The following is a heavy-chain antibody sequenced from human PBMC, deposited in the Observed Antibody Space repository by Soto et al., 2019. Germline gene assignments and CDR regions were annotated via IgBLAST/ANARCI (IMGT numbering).Heavy chain of an antibody. J-gene: IGHJ4*02. CDR1: GGSISSKNYY. D-gene: IGHD6-13*01. Sequence: PSETLSLTCTVSGGSISSKNYYWGWIRQTPRKDLEWVGSMFYSGNTYSNPSLKSRVHISVDTSKNQISLRLASVTAADTAVYYCASWGGIASPAYDGSLAPYDYWGQGTLVTVSS. V-gene: IGHV4-39*01. CDR2: MFYSGNT. CDR3: ASWGGIASPAYDGSLAPYDY.